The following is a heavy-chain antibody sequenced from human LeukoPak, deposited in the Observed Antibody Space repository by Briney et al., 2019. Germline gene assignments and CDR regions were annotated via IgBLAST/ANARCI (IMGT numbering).Heavy chain of an antibody. CDR1: GFTFDDYA. J-gene: IGHJ4*02. CDR2: ISWNSGSI. CDR3: AKAQSRGGAIYYDSSGPLDY. Sequence: GGSLRLSCAASGFTFDDYAMHWVRQAPGKGLEWVSGISWNSGSIGYAGSVKGRFTISRDNAKNSLYLQMNSLRAEDTAVYYCAKAQSRGGAIYYDSSGPLDYWGQGTLVTVSS. D-gene: IGHD3-22*01. V-gene: IGHV3-9*01.